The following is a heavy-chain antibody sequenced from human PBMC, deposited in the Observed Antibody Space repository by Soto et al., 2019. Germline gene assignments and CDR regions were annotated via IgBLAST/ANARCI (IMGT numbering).Heavy chain of an antibody. J-gene: IGHJ4*02. D-gene: IGHD3-10*01. V-gene: IGHV4-59*08. CDR3: ARAQYYYGSGRTYYFDY. CDR1: GGSISSYF. CDR2: IYYSGTT. Sequence: PSETLSLTCTISGGSISSYFWSWIRQPPGKGLEWIGYIYYSGTTNYKPSLKRRVTISVDTSKNQGSLKVTSVTAADTAVYYCARAQYYYGSGRTYYFDYWGQGTLVTVSS.